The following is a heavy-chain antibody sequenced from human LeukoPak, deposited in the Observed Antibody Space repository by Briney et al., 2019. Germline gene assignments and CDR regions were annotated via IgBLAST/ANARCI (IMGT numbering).Heavy chain of an antibody. Sequence: PGGSLRLSCTVSGFTFGDNAMSWVRQAPGKGLEWVGFIRSKAYGGITEYAASVKGRFTISRDDSKSIAYLQMNSLKAEDTAVYYCTRVDTSIAAAGNLDYWGQGTLVTVSS. CDR2: IRSKAYGGIT. CDR3: TRVDTSIAAAGNLDY. D-gene: IGHD6-13*01. J-gene: IGHJ4*02. CDR1: GFTFGDNA. V-gene: IGHV3-49*04.